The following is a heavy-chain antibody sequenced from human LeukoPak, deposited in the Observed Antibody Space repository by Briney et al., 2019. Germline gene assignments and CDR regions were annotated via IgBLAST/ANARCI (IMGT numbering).Heavy chain of an antibody. CDR3: ARAGDRSGYYPDY. Sequence: SQTLSLTCAISGDSVSSNSTAWNWIRQSPSRGLEWLGRTYYRSKWFNDYAVSVKSRITINPDTSKNQFSLQLNSVTPEDTAVYYCARAGDRSGYYPDYWGQGTLVTVSS. V-gene: IGHV6-1*01. J-gene: IGHJ4*02. CDR2: TYYRSKWFN. D-gene: IGHD3-22*01. CDR1: GDSVSSNSTA.